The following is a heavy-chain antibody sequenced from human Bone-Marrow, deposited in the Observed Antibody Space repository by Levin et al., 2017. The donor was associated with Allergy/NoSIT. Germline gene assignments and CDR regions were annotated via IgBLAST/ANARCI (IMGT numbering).Heavy chain of an antibody. CDR3: ARLGWGDAFDI. CDR1: VGSISSSDYY. D-gene: IGHD3-16*01. CDR2: IYYSGST. Sequence: GSLRLSCTVSVGSISSSDYYWGWIRQPPGKGLEWIGNIYYSGSTHYNPSLQSRVTISVDTSKNQFSLKLNSVTAADTAFYYCARLGWGDAFDIWGQGTMVTVSS. J-gene: IGHJ3*02. V-gene: IGHV4-39*01.